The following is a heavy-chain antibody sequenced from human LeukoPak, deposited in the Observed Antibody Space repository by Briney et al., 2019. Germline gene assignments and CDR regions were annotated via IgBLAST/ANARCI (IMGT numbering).Heavy chain of an antibody. Sequence: SETLSLTCTVSGGSISSYYWSWIRQPPGKGLEWIGYIYYSGSTNYNPSLKSRVTISVDTSKTQFSLKLSSVTAADTAVYYCASTYDSSGYYYYYGMDVWGQGTTVTVSS. V-gene: IGHV4-59*01. CDR1: GGSISSYY. J-gene: IGHJ6*02. CDR3: ASTYDSSGYYYYYGMDV. D-gene: IGHD3-22*01. CDR2: IYYSGST.